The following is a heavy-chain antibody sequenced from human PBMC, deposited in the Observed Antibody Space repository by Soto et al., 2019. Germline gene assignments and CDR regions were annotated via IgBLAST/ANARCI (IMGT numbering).Heavy chain of an antibody. J-gene: IGHJ4*02. V-gene: IGHV3-30*18. CDR3: AKNFIGWGAAAFDY. D-gene: IGHD1-26*01. CDR2: ISYDGSNK. Sequence: PGWSMRLCCAASGFTFSSYGMHWVRQAPGKGLEWVAVISYDGSNKYYADSVKGRFTISRDNSKNTLYLQMNSLRAEDTAVYDCAKNFIGWGAAAFDYWGQGA. CDR1: GFTFSSYG.